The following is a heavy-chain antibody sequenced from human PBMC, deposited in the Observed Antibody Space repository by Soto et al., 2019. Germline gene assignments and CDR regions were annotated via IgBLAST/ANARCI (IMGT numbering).Heavy chain of an antibody. D-gene: IGHD3-22*01. J-gene: IGHJ4*02. V-gene: IGHV3-74*01. CDR2: INSDGSRT. Sequence: GGSLRLSCAASGFTLSSYWMHWVRQAPGKGLVWVSRINSDGSRTSYADSAKGRFTISRDNAKNTVYLQMNSLRAEDTAVYYCARGDGDYYDGNGYLGRHRGQGTLVTVSS. CDR3: ARGDGDYYDGNGYLGRH. CDR1: GFTLSSYW.